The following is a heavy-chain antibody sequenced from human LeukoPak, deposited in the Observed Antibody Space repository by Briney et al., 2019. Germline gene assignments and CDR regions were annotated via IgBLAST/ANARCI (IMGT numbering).Heavy chain of an antibody. J-gene: IGHJ4*02. Sequence: GGSLRLSCAASGFTFSSSAMSWVRQAPGKGLEWVSAISNNGGYTYYADSVQGRFTISKDNSKRTLCLQMNSLRAEDTAVYYCAKQLGYCSDGSCYFPYWGQGTLVTVSS. D-gene: IGHD2-15*01. CDR1: GFTFSSSA. V-gene: IGHV3-23*01. CDR3: AKQLGYCSDGSCYFPY. CDR2: ISNNGGYT.